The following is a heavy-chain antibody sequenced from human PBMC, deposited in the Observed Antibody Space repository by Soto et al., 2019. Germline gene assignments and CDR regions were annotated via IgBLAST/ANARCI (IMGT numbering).Heavy chain of an antibody. CDR2: FDPEDGET. CDR3: ATAIGITGTTFDY. CDR1: GYTHTELS. V-gene: IGHV1-24*01. D-gene: IGHD1-7*01. J-gene: IGHJ4*02. Sequence: ASVKDSCKVSGYTHTELSMHWVRQAPGKGLEWMGGFDPEDGETIYAQKFQGRVTMNEDTSTDTAYMELSSLRSEDTSVYYGATAIGITGTTFDYWGQGTLVTVSS.